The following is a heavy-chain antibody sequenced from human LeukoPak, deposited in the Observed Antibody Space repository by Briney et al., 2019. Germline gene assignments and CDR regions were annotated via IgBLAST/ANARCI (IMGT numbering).Heavy chain of an antibody. V-gene: IGHV1-46*01. Sequence: ASVKVSCKASGYTFTSYYMHWVRQAPGQGLEWMGIINPSGGSTSYAQKFQGRVTMTRDTSTSTVYMELSSLRSEDTAVYYCASGPSGSYFYVADYFDYWGQGTLVTVSS. CDR3: ASGPSGSYFYVADYFDY. J-gene: IGHJ4*02. CDR1: GYTFTSYY. D-gene: IGHD1-26*01. CDR2: INPSGGST.